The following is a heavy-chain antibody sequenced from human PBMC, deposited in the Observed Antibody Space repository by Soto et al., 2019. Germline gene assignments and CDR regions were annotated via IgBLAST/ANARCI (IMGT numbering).Heavy chain of an antibody. CDR3: ARSPYSSGYYYAIDY. D-gene: IGHD3-22*01. Sequence: GASVKVSCKASGYTLIMYYIHWMRQAPGQGLEWMGLINPSSGSTTYAQKFQGRVTMTRDMSTSTVYMDLSSLRSEDTAVYYCARSPYSSGYYYAIDYWGQGTQVTVSS. J-gene: IGHJ4*02. V-gene: IGHV1-46*01. CDR2: INPSSGST. CDR1: GYTLIMYY.